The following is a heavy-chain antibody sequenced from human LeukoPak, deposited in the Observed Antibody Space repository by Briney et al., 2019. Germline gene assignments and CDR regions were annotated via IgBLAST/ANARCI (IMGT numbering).Heavy chain of an antibody. Sequence: PSETLSLTCTVSGGSISSYYWSWIRQPPGKGLEWIGYIYYSGSTYYNPSLKSRVTISVDTSKNQFSLKLSSVTAADTAVYYCARALNDILTGYYSDYWGQGTLVTVSS. CDR3: ARALNDILTGYYSDY. D-gene: IGHD3-9*01. J-gene: IGHJ4*02. CDR2: IYYSGST. V-gene: IGHV4-59*12. CDR1: GGSISSYY.